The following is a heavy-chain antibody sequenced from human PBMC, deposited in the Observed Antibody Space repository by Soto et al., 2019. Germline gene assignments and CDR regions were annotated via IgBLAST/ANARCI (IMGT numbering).Heavy chain of an antibody. V-gene: IGHV4-34*01. J-gene: IGHJ4*02. Sequence: PSETLSLTCAVYGGSFSGYYWSWIRQPPGKGLEWIGEINHSGSTNYNPSLKSRVTISVDTSKNQFPLKLSSVTAADTAVYYCARGSIAARRDFDYWGQGTLVTVSS. CDR3: ARGSIAARRDFDY. CDR1: GGSFSGYY. D-gene: IGHD6-6*01. CDR2: INHSGST.